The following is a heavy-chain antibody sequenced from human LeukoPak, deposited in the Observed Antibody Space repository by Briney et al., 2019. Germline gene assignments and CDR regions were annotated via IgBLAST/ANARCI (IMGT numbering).Heavy chain of an antibody. CDR3: AKEVVLGETNYYYYGMDV. J-gene: IGHJ6*04. D-gene: IGHD1-26*01. CDR1: GFNFRGYA. V-gene: IGHV3-23*01. Sequence: GGSLRLSCAASGFNFRGYAMSWVRQAPGKGLEWVSAISGSGVRAHYTESVRGRFTISRDNSQNMLHLQMNSLRAEDTAVYYCAKEVVLGETNYYYYGMDVWGKGTTVTVSS. CDR2: ISGSGVRA.